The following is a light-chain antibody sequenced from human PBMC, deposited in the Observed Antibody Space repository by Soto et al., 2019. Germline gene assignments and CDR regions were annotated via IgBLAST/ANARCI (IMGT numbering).Light chain of an antibody. V-gene: IGKV1-5*03. Sequence: DIQMTQSPSTLSASVGDRVTITCRASENIINYLAWYQQKPGKAPKILMYKASTLESGVPSRFSGSGSGTEFTLTIPSLQPDDFATYFCQQYKSYWTFGQGTKVEIK. CDR2: KAS. CDR1: ENIINY. J-gene: IGKJ1*01. CDR3: QQYKSYWT.